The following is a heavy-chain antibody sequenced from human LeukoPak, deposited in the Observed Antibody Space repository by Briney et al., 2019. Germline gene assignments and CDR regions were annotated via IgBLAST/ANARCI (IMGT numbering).Heavy chain of an antibody. V-gene: IGHV1-69*05. CDR2: IIPVFGTA. Sequence: GSSVKVSCKASRGTFNSHVISWVRQAPGQGLEWMGGIIPVFGTANYAQKFQGRVTITTDESTTTAYMEMSSLRSEDTAVYYCARGDYYGSESYWHTKWFDPWGQGTLVAVSS. D-gene: IGHD3-10*01. J-gene: IGHJ5*02. CDR3: ARGDYYGSESYWHTKWFDP. CDR1: RGTFNSHV.